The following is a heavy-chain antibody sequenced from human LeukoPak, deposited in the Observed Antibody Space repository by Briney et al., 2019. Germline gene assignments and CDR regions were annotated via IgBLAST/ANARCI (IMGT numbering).Heavy chain of an antibody. J-gene: IGHJ4*02. CDR3: ARDRAG. V-gene: IGHV4-34*01. CDR1: GGSFSGYY. D-gene: IGHD3-10*01. Sequence: SETLSLTCAVYGGSFSGYYWSWIRQPPGKGLEWIGGINHSGSTNYNPSLKSRVTLSVDTSKNQFSLKLSSVTAADTAVYYCARDRAGWGQGTLVTVSS. CDR2: INHSGST.